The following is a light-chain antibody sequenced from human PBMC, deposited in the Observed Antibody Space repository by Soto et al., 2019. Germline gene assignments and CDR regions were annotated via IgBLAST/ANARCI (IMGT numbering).Light chain of an antibody. J-gene: IGKJ5*01. V-gene: IGKV3-15*01. CDR3: QQYNNWLGIT. CDR2: GAS. Sequence: EIVLTQSPGTLSLSPGERATLSCRASQSVSSNLAWYQQKPGQAPRLLIYGASTRATGIPARFSGSGSGTEFTLTISSLQSEDFAVYYCQQYNNWLGITFGQGTRLEIK. CDR1: QSVSSN.